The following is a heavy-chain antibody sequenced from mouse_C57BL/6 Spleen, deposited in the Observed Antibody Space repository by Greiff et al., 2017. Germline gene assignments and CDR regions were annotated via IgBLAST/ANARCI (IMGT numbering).Heavy chain of an antibody. D-gene: IGHD2-1*01. CDR3: AREDYYGNYDY. Sequence: EVQLQQSGPGLVKPSQSLSLTCSVTGYSITSGYYWNWIRQFPGNKLEWMGYISYDGSNNYNPSLKNRISITRDTSKNQFFLKLNSVTTEDTATYYCAREDYYGNYDYWGQGTTLTVSS. CDR1: GYSITSGYY. V-gene: IGHV3-6*01. CDR2: ISYDGSN. J-gene: IGHJ2*01.